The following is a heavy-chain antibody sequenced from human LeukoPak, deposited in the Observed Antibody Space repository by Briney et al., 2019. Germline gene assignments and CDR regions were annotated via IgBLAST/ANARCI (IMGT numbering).Heavy chain of an antibody. J-gene: IGHJ4*02. Sequence: SETLSLTCTVSGGSISSSSYYWGWIRQPPGKGLEWIGSIYYSGSTYYNPSLKSRVTISVDTSKNQFSLKLSSVTAADTAVYYCERAPHIVVVPAATPFDYWGQGTLVTVSS. CDR1: GGSISSSSYY. D-gene: IGHD2-2*01. CDR2: IYYSGST. CDR3: ERAPHIVVVPAATPFDY. V-gene: IGHV4-39*07.